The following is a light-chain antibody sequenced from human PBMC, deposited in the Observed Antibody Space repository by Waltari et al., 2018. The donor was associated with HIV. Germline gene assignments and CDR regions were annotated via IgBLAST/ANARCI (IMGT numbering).Light chain of an antibody. J-gene: IGLJ3*02. CDR2: RNT. CDR1: TNSVGYQG. CDR3: SAWDSSLSAWV. V-gene: IGLV10-54*01. Sequence: QAGLTQPPSVSKGLRQTATLTCTGSTNSVGYQGAAWLQQHQGQPPKLLSYRNTNRPSGISERFSASRSGNTASLTITGLQPEDEADYYCSAWDSSLSAWVFGGGTKLTVL.